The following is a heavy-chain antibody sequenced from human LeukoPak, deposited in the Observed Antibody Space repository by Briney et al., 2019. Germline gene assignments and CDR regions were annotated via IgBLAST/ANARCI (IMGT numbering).Heavy chain of an antibody. V-gene: IGHV1-69*06. CDR1: GGTFSSYA. Sequence: SVKVSCKASGGTFSSYAISWVRQAPGQGLEWMGGIIPIFGTANYAQKFQGRVTITADKSTSTAYMELSSLRSEDTAVYYCARETVGRSSSWYDAFDIWGQGTMVTVSS. CDR3: ARETVGRSSSWYDAFDI. J-gene: IGHJ3*02. D-gene: IGHD6-13*01. CDR2: IIPIFGTA.